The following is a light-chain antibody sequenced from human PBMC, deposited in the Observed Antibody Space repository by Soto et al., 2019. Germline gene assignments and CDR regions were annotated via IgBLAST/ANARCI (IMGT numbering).Light chain of an antibody. CDR3: QKYNNWPQKT. V-gene: IGKV3-20*01. Sequence: EIVLTQSPGTLSLSPGERATLSCRASQSVSSSYLAWYQQKPGQAPRLLIYGASSRATGIPDRFSGSGSGTDFTLTIRRLEPEDLAVYYCQKYNNWPQKTVGQGTKVDIK. J-gene: IGKJ1*01. CDR1: QSVSSSY. CDR2: GAS.